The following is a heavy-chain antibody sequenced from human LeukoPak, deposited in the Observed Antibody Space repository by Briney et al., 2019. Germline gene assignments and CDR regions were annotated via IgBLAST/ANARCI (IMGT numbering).Heavy chain of an antibody. J-gene: IGHJ4*02. CDR3: ARDSRDIAWYFDF. Sequence: VGSLRLSCAASGFTFSSYAMGWVRQAPGKGLEWVSLITGSSGSTFYADSVKGRFTISRDNSKSTLYLQMNSLRAEDTAVYYCARDSRDIAWYFDFWGQGTLVTVSS. CDR1: GFTFSSYA. D-gene: IGHD2-15*01. V-gene: IGHV3-23*01. CDR2: ITGSSGST.